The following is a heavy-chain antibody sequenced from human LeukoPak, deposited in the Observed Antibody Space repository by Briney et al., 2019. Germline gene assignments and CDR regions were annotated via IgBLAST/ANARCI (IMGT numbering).Heavy chain of an antibody. CDR1: GGSFSGYY. J-gene: IGHJ6*02. V-gene: IGHV4-34*01. D-gene: IGHD3-10*01. Sequence: SETLSLTCAVYGGSFSGYYWSWIRQPPGKGLEWIGEINHSGSTNYNPSLKSRVTISVGTSKNQFSLKLSSVTAADTAVYYCARSLRVRGVISLYYYYGMDVWGQGTTVTVSS. CDR3: ARSLRVRGVISLYYYYGMDV. CDR2: INHSGST.